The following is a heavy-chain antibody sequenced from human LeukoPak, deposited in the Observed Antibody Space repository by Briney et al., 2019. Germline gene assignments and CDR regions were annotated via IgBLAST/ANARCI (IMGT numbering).Heavy chain of an antibody. CDR1: GYTFTGYY. CDR3: ARDIAAGSYYYYYMDV. D-gene: IGHD6-13*01. J-gene: IGHJ6*03. Sequence: ASVKVSCKASGYTFTGYYMHWVRQAPGQGLEWMGWINPNSGGTNYAQKFQGGVTMTRDTSISTAYMELSRLRSDDTAVYYCARDIAAGSYYYYYMDVWGKGTTVTVSS. V-gene: IGHV1-2*02. CDR2: INPNSGGT.